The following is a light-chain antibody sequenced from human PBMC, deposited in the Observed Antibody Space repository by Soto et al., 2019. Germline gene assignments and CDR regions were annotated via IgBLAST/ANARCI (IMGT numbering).Light chain of an antibody. Sequence: QSVLTQPPSASGAPGQRVTISCTGSSSNIGAGYDVHWYQQLPGTAPKLLIYDNSNRPSGVPDRFSGSKSGTSASLAITGLQAEDEADYYCQSYDSSLSGSVFGGGTKLTVL. CDR3: QSYDSSLSGSV. CDR2: DNS. V-gene: IGLV1-40*01. J-gene: IGLJ2*01. CDR1: SSNIGAGYD.